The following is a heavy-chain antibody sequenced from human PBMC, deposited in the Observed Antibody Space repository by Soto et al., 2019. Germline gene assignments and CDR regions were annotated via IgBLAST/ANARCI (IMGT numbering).Heavy chain of an antibody. CDR1: GYTFTGYY. V-gene: IGHV1-2*04. CDR2: INPNSGGT. D-gene: IGHD3-9*01. Sequence: GASVKVSCKASGYTFTGYYMHWVRQAPGQGLEWMGWINPNSGGTNYAQKFQGWVTMTRDTSISTAYMELSRLRSDDTAVYYCARDRLVASGDYNVLLYGMDVWGQGTTVTVSS. CDR3: ARDRLVASGDYNVLLYGMDV. J-gene: IGHJ6*02.